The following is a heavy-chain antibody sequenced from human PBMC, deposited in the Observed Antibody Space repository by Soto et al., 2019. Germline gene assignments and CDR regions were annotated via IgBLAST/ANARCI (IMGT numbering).Heavy chain of an antibody. CDR3: TRPYSSSHDFDI. CDR1: GFTFSRYA. V-gene: IGHV3-23*01. J-gene: IGHJ3*02. CDR2: ISGSGGST. Sequence: EVQLLESGGGLVQPGGSLRLSCAASGFTFSRYAMSWVRQAPGKGLEWVSAISGSGGSTYYADSVKGRFTISRDNSKNTLYLQMNSLRAEDAAVYYCTRPYSSSHDFDIWGQGTMVTVSS. D-gene: IGHD6-13*01.